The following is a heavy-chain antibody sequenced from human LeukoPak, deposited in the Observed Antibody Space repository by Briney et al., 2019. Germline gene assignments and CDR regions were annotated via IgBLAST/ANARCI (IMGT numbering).Heavy chain of an antibody. V-gene: IGHV1-18*04. D-gene: IGHD2-21*02. Sequence: GASVKVSCKASGYSFTSYGISWVRQAPGQGLEWMGWISAYNGNTNYAQKLQGRVTMTTDTSTSTAYMELRRLRSDDTAVYYCARDPALDCGGDCYSFGLDYWGQGTLVTVSS. CDR3: ARDPALDCGGDCYSFGLDY. CDR2: ISAYNGNT. J-gene: IGHJ4*02. CDR1: GYSFTSYG.